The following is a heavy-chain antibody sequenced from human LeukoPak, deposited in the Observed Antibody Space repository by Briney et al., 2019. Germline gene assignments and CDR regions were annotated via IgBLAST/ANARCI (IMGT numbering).Heavy chain of an antibody. CDR2: IYTSGST. CDR1: GGSISSYY. CDR3: VRDYSSGDSYALDV. V-gene: IGHV4-4*07. D-gene: IGHD6-19*01. Sequence: SETLSLTCTASGGSISSYYWSWIRQPAGKGLEWIGRIYTSGSTNYNPSLKSRVTMSVDTSKNQFSLKLSSVTAADTAVYYCVRDYSSGDSYALDVWGQGTTVTVSS. J-gene: IGHJ6*02.